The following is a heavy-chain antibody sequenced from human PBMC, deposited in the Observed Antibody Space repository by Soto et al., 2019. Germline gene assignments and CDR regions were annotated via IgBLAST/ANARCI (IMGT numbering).Heavy chain of an antibody. CDR2: IYPGDSDT. V-gene: IGHV5-51*01. Sequence: GESLKISCKGSGYSFTSYWIGWVCQMPGKGLEWMGIIYPGDSDTRYSPSFQGQVTISADKSISTAYLQWSSLKASDTAMYYCARTKYSYGSHYGMDVWGQGTTVTVSS. CDR3: ARTKYSYGSHYGMDV. D-gene: IGHD5-18*01. J-gene: IGHJ6*02. CDR1: GYSFTSYW.